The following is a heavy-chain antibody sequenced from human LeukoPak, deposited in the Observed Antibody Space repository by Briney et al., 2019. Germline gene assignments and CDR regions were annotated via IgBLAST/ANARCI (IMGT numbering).Heavy chain of an antibody. V-gene: IGHV4-30-2*01. CDR2: IYHSGST. CDR3: ARATNYYDSGSYPTNWFDP. D-gene: IGHD3-10*01. CDR1: GGSISSGGYS. J-gene: IGHJ5*02. Sequence: SETLSLTCAVSGGSISSGGYSWSWIRQPPGKGLEWIGYIYHSGSTYYNPSLKSRVTISVDRSKNQFSLKLSSVTAADTAVYYCARATNYYDSGSYPTNWFDPWGQGTLVTVSS.